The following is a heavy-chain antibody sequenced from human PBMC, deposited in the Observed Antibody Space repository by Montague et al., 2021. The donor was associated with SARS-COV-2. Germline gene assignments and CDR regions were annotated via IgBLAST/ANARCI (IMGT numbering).Heavy chain of an antibody. V-gene: IGHV4-59*08. J-gene: IGHJ5*02. CDR3: ARFPYYYDNWFDP. CDR1: GGSISSYY. CDR2: IYYSGST. Sequence: SETLSLTCTVSGGSISSYYWSWIRQPPGKGLEWIGYIYYSGSTNYNPSLKSRVTISVDTSENQFSLKLSSVTAADTAVYYCARFPYYYDNWFDPWGQGTLVTVSS. D-gene: IGHD3-22*01.